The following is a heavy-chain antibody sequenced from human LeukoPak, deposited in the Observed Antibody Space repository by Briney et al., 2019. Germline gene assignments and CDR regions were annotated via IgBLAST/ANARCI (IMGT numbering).Heavy chain of an antibody. CDR2: INPNSGNT. Sequence: ASVKVSCKASGYTFTGYYMHWVRQAPGQGLEWMGWINPNSGNTGYAQKFQGRVTITRNTSISTAYMELSSLRSEDTAVYYCARGRAKIPKGNWFDPWGQGTLVTVSS. CDR3: ARGRAKIPKGNWFDP. CDR1: GYTFTGYY. J-gene: IGHJ5*02. V-gene: IGHV1-8*03. D-gene: IGHD2-2*02.